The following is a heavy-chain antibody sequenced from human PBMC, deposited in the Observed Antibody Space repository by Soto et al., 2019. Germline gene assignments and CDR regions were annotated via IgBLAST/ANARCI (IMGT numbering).Heavy chain of an antibody. CDR2: IYYSGST. V-gene: IGHV4-31*03. CDR3: ARGGRRSPGMDV. CDR1: GGSISSGGYY. J-gene: IGHJ6*04. Sequence: QVHLQESGPALVKPSQTLSLTCTVSGGSISSGGYYWSWIRQHPVKGLEWIGYIYYSGSTYYNPSLKSRVTISVDTSKNQFSLKLSSVTAADTAVYYCARGGRRSPGMDVWGKGTTVTVSS.